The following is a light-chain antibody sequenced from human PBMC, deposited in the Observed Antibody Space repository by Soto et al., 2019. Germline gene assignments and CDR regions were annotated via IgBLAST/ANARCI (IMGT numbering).Light chain of an antibody. CDR1: QSISSW. CDR3: QQYNSYSLT. V-gene: IGKV1-5*03. Sequence: DIQMTQSPSTLSASVGDRVTMTCRASQSISSWLAWYQQKPGKAPKLRIDRVSSLQRGGPSRFSGSGPGTEFNLTIRSLQPDDCAPDYCQQYNSYSLTIGGGTKVEIK. CDR2: RVS. J-gene: IGKJ4*01.